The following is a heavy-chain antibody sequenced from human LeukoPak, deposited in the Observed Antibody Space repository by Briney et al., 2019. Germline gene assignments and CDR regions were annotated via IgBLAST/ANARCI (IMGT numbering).Heavy chain of an antibody. CDR2: IYYSGST. Sequence: SETLSLTCTVSGGSISSYYWSWIRQPPGKGLEWIGYIYYSGSTNYNPSLKSRVTISVDTSKNQFSLKLSSVTAADTAVYYCAGSYGSGSEFDYWGQGTLVTVSS. J-gene: IGHJ4*02. V-gene: IGHV4-59*08. D-gene: IGHD3-10*01. CDR1: GGSISSYY. CDR3: AGSYGSGSEFDY.